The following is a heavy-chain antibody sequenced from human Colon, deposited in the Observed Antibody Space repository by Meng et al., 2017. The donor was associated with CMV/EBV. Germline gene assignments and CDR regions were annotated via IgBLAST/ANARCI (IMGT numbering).Heavy chain of an antibody. CDR3: VRGSNSSLDP. D-gene: IGHD4-11*01. CDR1: GFSFKAYP. V-gene: IGHV3-30*03. J-gene: IGHJ5*02. CDR2: VSHDGKNK. Sequence: GESLKISCAASGFSFKAYPIHWVRQAPGKGLEWVAIVSHDGKNKNYAESVKGRFTISRDNSQNTVNQHMNSLRGDDTALYYCVRGSNSSLDPWGQGILVTVSS.